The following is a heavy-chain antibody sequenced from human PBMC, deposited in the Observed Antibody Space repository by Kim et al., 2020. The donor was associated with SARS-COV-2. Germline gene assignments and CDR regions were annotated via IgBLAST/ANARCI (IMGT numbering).Heavy chain of an antibody. J-gene: IGHJ4*02. V-gene: IGHV3-53*01. Sequence: RFTISRDNSKNTLYLQMNSLRAEDTAVYYCARGMGDILTGYYIKPYYFDYWGQGTLVTVSS. CDR3: ARGMGDILTGYYIKPYYFDY. D-gene: IGHD3-9*01.